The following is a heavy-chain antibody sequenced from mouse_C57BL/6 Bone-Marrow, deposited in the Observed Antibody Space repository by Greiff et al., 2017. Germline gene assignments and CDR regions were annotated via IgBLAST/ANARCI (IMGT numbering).Heavy chain of an antibody. CDR3: ARDSHGYGPFAY. CDR1: GYAFTNYL. D-gene: IGHD2-2*01. Sequence: VQLQQSGAELVRPGTSVKVSCKASGYAFTNYLIEWVKQRPGQGLEWIGVINPGSGGTNYNEKFKGKATLTADKSSSTASMQLSSLTSEDSAVYFCARDSHGYGPFAYWGQGTLVTVSA. CDR2: INPGSGGT. J-gene: IGHJ3*01. V-gene: IGHV1-54*01.